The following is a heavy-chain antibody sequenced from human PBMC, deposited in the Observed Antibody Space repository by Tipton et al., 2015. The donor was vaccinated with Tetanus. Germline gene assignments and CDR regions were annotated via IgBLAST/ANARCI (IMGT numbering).Heavy chain of an antibody. Sequence: SLRLSCAASGFTFSEFTFADAWMSWVRRAPGKGLEWIGRIKSKLDGGAIDYAAPMEGRFIISRDDSQNAVFLQMNSLKPEDTAVYYCSTSGPGVSGGDYWGQGILVTVSS. V-gene: IGHV3-15*01. J-gene: IGHJ4*02. CDR1: GFTFSEFTFADAW. CDR3: STSGPGVSGGDY. CDR2: IKSKLDGGAI. D-gene: IGHD3-16*01.